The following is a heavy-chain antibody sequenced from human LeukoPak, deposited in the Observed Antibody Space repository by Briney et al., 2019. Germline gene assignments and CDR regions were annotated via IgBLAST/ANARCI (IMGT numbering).Heavy chain of an antibody. V-gene: IGHV4-38-2*02. CDR2: IFHSGNT. J-gene: IGHJ4*02. CDR3: AREYLEYGSGNDYFDY. Sequence: SETLSLPCTVSGYSIRSGHYWGWIRQPPGKGLEWIGNIFHSGNTYYNPSLKSRVTISLDTSKNHFSLKVSSVTAADTAVYYCAREYLEYGSGNDYFDYWGQGTLVTVSS. D-gene: IGHD3-10*01. CDR1: GYSIRSGHY.